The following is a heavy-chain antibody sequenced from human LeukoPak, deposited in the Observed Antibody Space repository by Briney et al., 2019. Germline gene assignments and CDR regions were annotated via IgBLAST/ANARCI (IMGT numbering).Heavy chain of an antibody. V-gene: IGHV4-4*07. CDR1: GGSISSYY. CDR2: IYTSGST. CDR3: VQEGPRGLAFDI. J-gene: IGHJ3*02. Sequence: SETLSLTCTVSGGSISSYYWSWIRQPAGKGLEWTGRIYTSGSTNYNPSLKSRVTMSVDTSKNQFSLKLSSVTAADTAVYYCVQEGPRGLAFDIWGQGTKVTVSS.